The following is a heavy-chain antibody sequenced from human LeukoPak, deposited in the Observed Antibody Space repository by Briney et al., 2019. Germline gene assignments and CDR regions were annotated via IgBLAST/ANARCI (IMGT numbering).Heavy chain of an antibody. CDR3: AREAAAGMGLDY. D-gene: IGHD6-13*01. CDR1: GFTFSSYS. J-gene: IGHJ4*02. V-gene: IGHV3-21*01. CDR2: ISSSSSYI. Sequence: GGSLRLPCAASGFTFSSYSMNWVRQAPGKGLEWVSSISSSSSYIYYADSVKGRFTISRDNAKNSLYLQMNSLRAEDTAVYYCAREAAAGMGLDYWGQGTLVTVSS.